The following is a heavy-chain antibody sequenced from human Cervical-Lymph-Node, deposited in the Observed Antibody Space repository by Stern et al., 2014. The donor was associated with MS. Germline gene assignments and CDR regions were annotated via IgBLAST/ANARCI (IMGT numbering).Heavy chain of an antibody. D-gene: IGHD5-12*01. V-gene: IGHV3-30*04. J-gene: IGHJ4*02. Sequence: VQLVESGGGVVQPGRSLRLSCAASGFTFSTYAMHWVRQAPGKGLEWVAVVSYDGGNKYYADSVRGRFTISRDNSKNTLYLQMNSLRAEDTAVYYCAGAPLWWLRDYWGQGPLVTVPS. CDR1: GFTFSTYA. CDR3: AGAPLWWLRDY. CDR2: VSYDGGNK.